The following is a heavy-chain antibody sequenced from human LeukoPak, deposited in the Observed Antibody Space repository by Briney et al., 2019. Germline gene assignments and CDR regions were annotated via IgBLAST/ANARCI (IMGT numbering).Heavy chain of an antibody. CDR2: INSDGSST. Sequence: GGSLKPSCAASGFTFSSYWMHWVRQAPGKGLVWVSRINSDGSSTSYADSVKGRFTISRDNAKNTLYLQMNSLRAEDTAVYYCARAWGDPRRFVPWGQEPRHTLSS. D-gene: IGHD2-21*01. CDR1: GFTFSSYW. V-gene: IGHV3-74*01. CDR3: ARAWGDPRRFVP. J-gene: IGHJ5*02.